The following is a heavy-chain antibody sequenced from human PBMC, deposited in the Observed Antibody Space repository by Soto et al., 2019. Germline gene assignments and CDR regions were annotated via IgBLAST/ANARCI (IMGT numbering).Heavy chain of an antibody. V-gene: IGHV3-23*01. CDR2: FSATSENT. D-gene: IGHD6-19*01. CDR3: AKARDQQWVRLPFNY. Sequence: EVQLLESGGGLVQPGGSLSLSCVGSGFFFSSYTMTWVRQAPGKGLAWVSSFSATSENTYYADSVRGRFTIASDNSNNTLLLQMNSLTAEDTAMYYCAKARDQQWVRLPFNYWGQGILVIVSS. J-gene: IGHJ4*02. CDR1: GFFFSSYT.